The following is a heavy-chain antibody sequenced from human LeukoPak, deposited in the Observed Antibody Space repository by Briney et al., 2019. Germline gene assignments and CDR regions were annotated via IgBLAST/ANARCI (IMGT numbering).Heavy chain of an antibody. Sequence: PSETLSLTCTVSGGSISSGDYYWSWIRQPPGKGLEWIGYIYYSGSTYYNPSLKSRVTISVDTSKNQFSLKLSSVTAADTAVYYCAREITIFGGYYFDYWGQGTLVTVSS. V-gene: IGHV4-30-4*01. CDR2: IYYSGST. J-gene: IGHJ4*02. CDR3: AREITIFGGYYFDY. CDR1: GGSISSGDYY. D-gene: IGHD3-3*01.